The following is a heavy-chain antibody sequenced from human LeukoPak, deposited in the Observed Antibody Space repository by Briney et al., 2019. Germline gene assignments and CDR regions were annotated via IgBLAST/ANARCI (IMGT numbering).Heavy chain of an antibody. V-gene: IGHV3-20*01. CDR3: ARVKNYDFWSGYYGPLDY. CDR2: INWNGGST. Sequence: GGSLRLSCAASGFTFDDYGMSWVRQAPGKGLEWVSGINWNGGSTGYADSVKGRFTISRDNAKNSLYLQMNSLRAEDTALYHCARVKNYDFWSGYYGPLDYWGQGTLVTVSS. J-gene: IGHJ4*02. CDR1: GFTFDDYG. D-gene: IGHD3-3*01.